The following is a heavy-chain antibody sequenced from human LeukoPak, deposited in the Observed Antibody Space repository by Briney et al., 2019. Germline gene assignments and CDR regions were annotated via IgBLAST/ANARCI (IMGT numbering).Heavy chain of an antibody. Sequence: PGGSLRLSCAASGFTFSSYWMHWVRQAPGKGLVWVSRINTDGSSTSYADSVKGRFTISRDNAKNTLYLQMNSLRAEDTAVYYCARSLRYFERFDYWGQGTLVTVSS. CDR2: INTDGSST. CDR1: GFTFSSYW. V-gene: IGHV3-74*01. J-gene: IGHJ4*02. CDR3: ARSLRYFERFDY. D-gene: IGHD3-9*01.